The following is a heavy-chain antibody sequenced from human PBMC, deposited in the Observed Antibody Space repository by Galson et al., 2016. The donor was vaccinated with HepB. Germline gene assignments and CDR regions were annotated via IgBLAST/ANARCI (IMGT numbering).Heavy chain of an antibody. CDR1: GGSISRYY. CDR3: ARDGSGSRRDWFDP. V-gene: IGHV4-59*01. Sequence: SETLSLTCTVSGGSISRYYWSWIRQPPGKALEWIGYIYYSGSTDYNPSLKSRVTISVDTSKNQFSLRLSSVTAADTAVYYCARDGSGSRRDWFDPWGQGTLVTVSP. J-gene: IGHJ5*02. D-gene: IGHD6-19*01. CDR2: IYYSGST.